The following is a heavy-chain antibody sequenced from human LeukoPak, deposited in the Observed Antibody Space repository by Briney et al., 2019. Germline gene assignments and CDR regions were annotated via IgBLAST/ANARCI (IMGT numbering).Heavy chain of an antibody. V-gene: IGHV3-21*01. J-gene: IGHJ3*02. CDR2: ISSSSSYI. CDR1: GFTFRSYS. CDR3: ARDLSTRPNDAFDI. D-gene: IGHD2/OR15-2a*01. Sequence: WGSLGLSCAASGFTFRSYSMNWVRQAPGKGLEWVSSISSSSSYIYYADSVKGRFTISRDNAKNSLYLQMNSLRAEDTAVYYCARDLSTRPNDAFDIWGQGTMVTVSS.